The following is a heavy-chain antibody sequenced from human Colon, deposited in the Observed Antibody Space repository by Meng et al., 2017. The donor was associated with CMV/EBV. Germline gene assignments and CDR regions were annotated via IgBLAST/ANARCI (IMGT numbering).Heavy chain of an antibody. CDR3: ATPRLFRVIFDY. CDR2: IRYDGGNK. CDR1: GFTFNSYG. D-gene: IGHD3-10*01. J-gene: IGHJ4*02. V-gene: IGHV3-30*02. Sequence: GGSLRLSCVASGFTFNSYGMYWVRQAPGKGLEWVAFIRYDGGNKNYGDSVKGRFSISRDNSTNTVYLQMNRLRAEDTAVYYCATPRLFRVIFDYWGQGTLVTVSS.